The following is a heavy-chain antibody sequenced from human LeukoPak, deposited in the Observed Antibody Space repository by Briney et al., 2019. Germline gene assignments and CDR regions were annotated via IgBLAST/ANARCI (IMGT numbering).Heavy chain of an antibody. CDR3: ARRYSSSSGGPNYYYYYYIDV. CDR1: GYSFTSYW. D-gene: IGHD6-6*01. J-gene: IGHJ6*03. V-gene: IGHV5-51*01. CDR2: IYPGDSDT. Sequence: GESLKISCKGSGYSFTSYWIGWVRQMPGKGLEWMGIIYPGDSDTRYSPPFQGQVTISADKSISTAYLQWSSLKASDTAMYYCARRYSSSSGGPNYYYYYYIDVWGKGTTVTVSS.